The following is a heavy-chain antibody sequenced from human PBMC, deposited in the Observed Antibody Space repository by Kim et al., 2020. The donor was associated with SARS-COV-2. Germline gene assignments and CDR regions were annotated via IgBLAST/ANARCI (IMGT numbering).Heavy chain of an antibody. Sequence: GGSLRLSCAASGFTFSSYGLHWVRQAPGKGLEWVAVISYDGSNKYYADSVKGRFTISRDNSKNTLYLQMNSLRAEDTAVYYCAREGGIAFRFDYWGQGTL. CDR3: AREGGIAFRFDY. D-gene: IGHD6-13*01. J-gene: IGHJ4*02. CDR2: ISYDGSNK. V-gene: IGHV3-33*05. CDR1: GFTFSSYG.